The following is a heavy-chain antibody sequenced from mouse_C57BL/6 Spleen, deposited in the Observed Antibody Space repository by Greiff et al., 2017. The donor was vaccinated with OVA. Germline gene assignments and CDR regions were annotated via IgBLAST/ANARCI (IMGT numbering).Heavy chain of an antibody. CDR3: ARGDYGSSLYYFDY. J-gene: IGHJ2*01. CDR1: GYTFTSYW. Sequence: QVQLQQPGAELVKPGASVKLSCKASGYTFTSYWMHWVKQRPGQGLEWIGMIHPNSGSTNYNEKFKSKATLTVDKSSSTAYMQRRRLTSEDSAVYDCARGDYGSSLYYFDYWGQGTTLTVSS. D-gene: IGHD1-1*01. V-gene: IGHV1-64*01. CDR2: IHPNSGST.